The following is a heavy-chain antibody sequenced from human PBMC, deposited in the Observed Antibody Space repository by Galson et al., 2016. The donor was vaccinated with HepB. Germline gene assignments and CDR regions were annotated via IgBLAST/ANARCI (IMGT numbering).Heavy chain of an antibody. CDR3: ARAPFGVVIVWFDP. D-gene: IGHD3-3*01. CDR1: GASVNSAGYY. J-gene: IGHJ5*02. Sequence: TLSLTCTVSGASVNSAGYYWSWIRRTPGEGLEWIGYISYTGCTYFSPSLPSLKGRVSMSIDTSKNQFPLNLTSVTAADTAVYYCARAPFGVVIVWFDPWGQGTLVTVSS. V-gene: IGHV4-31*03. CDR2: ISYTGCT.